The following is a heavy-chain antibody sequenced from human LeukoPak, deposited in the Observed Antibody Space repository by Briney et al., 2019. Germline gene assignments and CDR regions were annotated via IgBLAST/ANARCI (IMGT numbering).Heavy chain of an antibody. Sequence: ASVKVSCKASGGTFSSYAISWVRQAPGQGLEWMGRIIPILGIADYAQKFQGRVTITADKSTSTAYMELSSLRSEDTAVYYCARVCTMVRGVWSYYYYGMDVWGQGTTVTVSS. V-gene: IGHV1-69*04. J-gene: IGHJ6*02. CDR1: GGTFSSYA. CDR3: ARVCTMVRGVWSYYYYGMDV. CDR2: IIPILGIA. D-gene: IGHD3-10*01.